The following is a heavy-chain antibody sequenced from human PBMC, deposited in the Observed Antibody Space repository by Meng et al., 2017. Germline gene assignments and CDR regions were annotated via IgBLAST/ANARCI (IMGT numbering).Heavy chain of an antibody. D-gene: IGHD6-19*01. V-gene: IGHV1-8*03. CDR2: MNPNSGNT. J-gene: IGHJ4*02. CDR3: ARLWAVAGSPEYYFDY. CDR1: GYTFTSYG. Sequence: ASVKVSCKASGYTFTSYGISWVRQATGQGLEWMGWMNPNSGNTGYAQKFQGRVTITRNTSISTAYMELSSLRSEDTAVYYCARLWAVAGSPEYYFDYWGQGTLVTVSS.